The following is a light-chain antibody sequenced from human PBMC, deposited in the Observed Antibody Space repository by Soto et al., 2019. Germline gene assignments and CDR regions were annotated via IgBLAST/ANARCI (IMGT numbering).Light chain of an antibody. CDR2: DVS. J-gene: IGLJ2*01. CDR3: SSYAGRYTLVV. Sequence: QSALTQPRSVSGSPGQSVTISCTGSGSDVGYYDYVSWYQQHPGKAPKLMIYDVSKRPSGVPDRFSGSKSGNTASLTISGLQTEDEADYYCSSYAGRYTLVVFGGGTKLTVL. CDR1: GSDVGYYDY. V-gene: IGLV2-11*01.